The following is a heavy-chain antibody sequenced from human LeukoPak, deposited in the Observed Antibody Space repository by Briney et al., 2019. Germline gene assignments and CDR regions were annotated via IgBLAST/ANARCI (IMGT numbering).Heavy chain of an antibody. CDR1: GYTFTGYY. J-gene: IGHJ3*02. CDR2: INPNSGGT. Sequence: GASVKVSCKASGYTFTGYYMHWVRQAPGQRLEWMGWINPNSGGTNYAQKFQGRVTMTRDTSISTAYMELSRLRSDDTAVYYCASGRAWFGEPDHAFDIWGQGTMVTVSS. D-gene: IGHD3-10*01. V-gene: IGHV1-2*02. CDR3: ASGRAWFGEPDHAFDI.